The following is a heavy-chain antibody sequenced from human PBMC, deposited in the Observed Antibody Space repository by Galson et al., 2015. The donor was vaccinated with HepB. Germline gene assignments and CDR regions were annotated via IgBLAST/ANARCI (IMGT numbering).Heavy chain of an antibody. CDR1: GFTFTNYA. CDR2: TSYDGTTK. CDR3: ARAAGRHYHDFWSGYGWYFDL. D-gene: IGHD3-3*01. J-gene: IGHJ2*01. V-gene: IGHV3-30-3*01. Sequence: SLRLSCAASGFTFTNYAIHWVRQAPGKGLEWVTFTSYDGTTKGYADSVKGRFTISRDNSENPVHLQMSSLRPEDTAIYYCARAAGRHYHDFWSGYGWYFDLWGRGTLLTVSS.